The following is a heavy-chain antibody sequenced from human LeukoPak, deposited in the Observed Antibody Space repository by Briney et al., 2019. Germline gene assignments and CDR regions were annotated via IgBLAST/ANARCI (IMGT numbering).Heavy chain of an antibody. D-gene: IGHD4-23*01. CDR3: AKGALRVVIDY. Sequence: GGSLRLSCAASGFTFNNYPMGWVRQAPGKGLEWVSSITAGGGTTFYVDSVKGRFTISRDNSKNTLYLHMDSLTAEDTAVYYCAKGALRVVIDYWGQGTLVTVSS. CDR2: ITAGGGTT. J-gene: IGHJ4*02. CDR1: GFTFNNYP. V-gene: IGHV3-23*01.